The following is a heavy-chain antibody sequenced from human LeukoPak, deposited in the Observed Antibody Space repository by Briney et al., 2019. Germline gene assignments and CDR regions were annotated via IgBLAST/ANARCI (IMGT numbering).Heavy chain of an antibody. J-gene: IGHJ4*02. D-gene: IGHD3-22*01. Sequence: GESLRLSCAASGFTFSDSYMSWIRQAPGKGLEWLSYISSSGSSIYYADSVKGRFTISRDSAKNSLYLQMNNLRAEDTAVYYCARDSSAYSYYFDYWGQGTLVAVSS. CDR3: ARDSSAYSYYFDY. CDR2: ISSSGSSI. CDR1: GFTFSDSY. V-gene: IGHV3-11*01.